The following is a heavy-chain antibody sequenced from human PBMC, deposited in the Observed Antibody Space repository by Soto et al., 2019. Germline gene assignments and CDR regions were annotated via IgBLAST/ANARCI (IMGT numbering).Heavy chain of an antibody. D-gene: IGHD1-26*01. CDR1: GFTFSSYA. CDR3: AVRKTGSYFDY. V-gene: IGHV3-23*01. CDR2: IGASGAGT. J-gene: IGHJ4*02. Sequence: EVQLLASGGNLVQPGGSLRLSCAASGFTFSSYAMSWVRQAPGKGLEWVSGIGASGAGTYYTDFVKGRFIISRDNSKNSLHLQMNSLRAEDTAVYYCAVRKTGSYFDYWGQGTLVTVSS.